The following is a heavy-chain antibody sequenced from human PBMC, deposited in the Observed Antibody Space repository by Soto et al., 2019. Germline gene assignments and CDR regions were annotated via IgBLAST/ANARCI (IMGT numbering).Heavy chain of an antibody. V-gene: IGHV3-30*03. CDR3: AATYSGSYYAVEY. Sequence: VQLVESGGGVVQPGRSLRLSCAASGFTFSSYGIHWVRQAPGKGLEWVAVISDDGSNKYYADSVKGRFTISRDHSKTTLWLQMNSLRPEDTAVFYCAATYSGSYYAVEYWGQGTLVTVSS. CDR1: GFTFSSYG. CDR2: ISDDGSNK. D-gene: IGHD1-26*01. J-gene: IGHJ4*02.